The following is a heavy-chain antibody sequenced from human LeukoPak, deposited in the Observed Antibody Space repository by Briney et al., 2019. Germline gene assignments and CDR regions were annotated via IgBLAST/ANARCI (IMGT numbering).Heavy chain of an antibody. CDR2: LIPIFVTA. Sequence: GGLIPIFVTANYAQKFQGRVTITADESTSSAYMELSSLRSEDTAVYYCARGYSGYDEPPGYWGQGTLVTVSS. J-gene: IGHJ4*02. CDR3: ARGYSGYDEPPGY. D-gene: IGHD5-12*01. V-gene: IGHV1-69*01.